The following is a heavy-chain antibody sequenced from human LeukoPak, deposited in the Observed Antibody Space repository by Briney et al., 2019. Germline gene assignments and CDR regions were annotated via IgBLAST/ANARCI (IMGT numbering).Heavy chain of an antibody. V-gene: IGHV1-69*13. J-gene: IGHJ4*02. CDR1: GYTFTSYG. Sequence: GASVKVSCKASGYTFTSYGISWVRQAPGQGLEWMGGIIPIFGTANYAQKFQGRVTITADESTSTAYMELSSLRSEDTAVYYCARFTYSGYDRRDYWGQGTLVTVSS. D-gene: IGHD5-12*01. CDR3: ARFTYSGYDRRDY. CDR2: IIPIFGTA.